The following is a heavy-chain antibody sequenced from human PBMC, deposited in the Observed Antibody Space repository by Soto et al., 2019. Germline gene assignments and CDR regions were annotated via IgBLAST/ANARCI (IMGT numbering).Heavy chain of an antibody. CDR3: ARLPLSDIVATDDAFDI. CDR1: GYSFTSYW. D-gene: IGHD5-12*01. Sequence: PGESLKISCKGSGYSFTSYWIGWVRQMPGKGLEWMGIIYPGDSDTRYSPSFQGQVTISADKSISTAYLQWSSLKASDTAMYYCARLPLSDIVATDDAFDIWGQGTMVTVSS. CDR2: IYPGDSDT. V-gene: IGHV5-51*01. J-gene: IGHJ3*02.